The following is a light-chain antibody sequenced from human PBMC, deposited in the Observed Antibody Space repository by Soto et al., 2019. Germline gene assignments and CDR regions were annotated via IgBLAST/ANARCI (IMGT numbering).Light chain of an antibody. J-gene: IGKJ4*01. CDR3: QQRSNWPPV. V-gene: IGKV3D-20*02. CDR2: GAS. CDR1: QSVSSSY. Sequence: EIVLTQSPGTLSLSPGDRATLSCRASQSVSSSYLAWYQQKPGQAPGLLIYGASSRATGIPARFSGSGSGTDFTLTISSLEPEDFAVYYCQQRSNWPPVFGGGTKVDIK.